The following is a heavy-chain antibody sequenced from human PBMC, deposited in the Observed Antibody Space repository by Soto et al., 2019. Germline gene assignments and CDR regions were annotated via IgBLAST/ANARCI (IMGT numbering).Heavy chain of an antibody. V-gene: IGHV3-21*01. CDR2: ISSSSSSHI. J-gene: IGHJ3*02. D-gene: IGHD1-1*01. CDR1: GFTFSSYT. CDR3: ARDNSAYPYAFDI. Sequence: GGSLRLSCAASGFTFSSYTMNWVRQAPGKGLEWVSSISSSSSSHIYYADSVKGRFTISRDNAKNSLYLQMNSLRAEDTAVYYCARDNSAYPYAFDIWGQGKMVTVSS.